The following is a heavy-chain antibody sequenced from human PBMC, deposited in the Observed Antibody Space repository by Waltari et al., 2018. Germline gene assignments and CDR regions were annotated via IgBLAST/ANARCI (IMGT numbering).Heavy chain of an antibody. V-gene: IGHV3-30*01. CDR3: ARDLGEMATMMTFDY. CDR2: ISYDGSNK. Sequence: TFSSYAMHWVRQAPGKGLEWVAVISYDGSNKYYADSVKGRFTISRDNSKNTLYLQMNSLRAEDTAVYYCARDLGEMATMMTFDYWGQGTLVTVSS. CDR1: TFSSYA. D-gene: IGHD3-16*01. J-gene: IGHJ4*02.